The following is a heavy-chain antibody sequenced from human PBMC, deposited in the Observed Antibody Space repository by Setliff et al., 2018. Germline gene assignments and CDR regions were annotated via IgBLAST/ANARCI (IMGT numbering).Heavy chain of an antibody. Sequence: ASVKVSCKASGYTFTDYYIHWVRQATGQGLEWMGWMNPNSGNTGYAQKFQGRVIITRNTSISTAYMELSSLRSEDTAVYYCAREVRGVIIRTDYFDYWGQGTLVTVPQ. CDR1: GYTFTDYY. V-gene: IGHV1-8*02. CDR3: AREVRGVIIRTDYFDY. J-gene: IGHJ4*02. CDR2: MNPNSGNT. D-gene: IGHD3-10*01.